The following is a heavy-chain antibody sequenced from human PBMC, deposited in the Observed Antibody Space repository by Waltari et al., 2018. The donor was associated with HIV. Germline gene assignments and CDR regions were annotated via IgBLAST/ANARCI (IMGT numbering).Heavy chain of an antibody. Sequence: QVQLVQSGAEVKKPGASVKVSCKASGYTFTAYGISWVRQAPGQGLEWMGWFNPYNGNTNFAQNLQGRVTMTTDTSTGTAYVEMRSLRSDDTAGYYCAREDYGDPVRYWGQGTLVTVSS. V-gene: IGHV1-18*01. D-gene: IGHD4-17*01. J-gene: IGHJ4*02. CDR1: GYTFTAYG. CDR3: AREDYGDPVRY. CDR2: FNPYNGNT.